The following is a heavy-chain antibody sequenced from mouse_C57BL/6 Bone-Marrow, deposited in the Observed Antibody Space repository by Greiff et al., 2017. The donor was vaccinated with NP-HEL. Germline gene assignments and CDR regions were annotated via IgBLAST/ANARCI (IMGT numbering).Heavy chain of an antibody. D-gene: IGHD1-1*01. CDR3: TRDEGYYYGSSYGFDY. Sequence: EVKLVESGEGLVKPGGSLKLSCAASGFTFSSYAMSWVRQTPEKRLEWVAYISSGGDYIYYADTVKGRFTISRDNARNTLYLQMSSLKSEDTAMYYCTRDEGYYYGSSYGFDYWGQGTTLTVSS. CDR2: ISSGGDYI. CDR1: GFTFSSYA. J-gene: IGHJ2*01. V-gene: IGHV5-9-1*02.